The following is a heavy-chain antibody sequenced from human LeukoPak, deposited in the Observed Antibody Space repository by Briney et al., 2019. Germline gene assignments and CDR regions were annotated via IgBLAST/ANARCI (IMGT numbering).Heavy chain of an antibody. CDR3: ARDLILVAGTVFDP. D-gene: IGHD6-19*01. CDR1: GYTFTSYA. CDR2: INTNTGNP. V-gene: IGHV7-4-1*02. Sequence: ASVKVSCKASGYTFTSYAMNWVRQAPGQGLEWMGWINTNTGNPTYAQGFTGRFVLSLDTSVSTAYLQISSLKAEDTAVYYCARDLILVAGTVFDPWGQGTLVTVPS. J-gene: IGHJ5*02.